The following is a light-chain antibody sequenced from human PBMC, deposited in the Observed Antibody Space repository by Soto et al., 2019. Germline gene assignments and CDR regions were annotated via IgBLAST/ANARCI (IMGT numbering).Light chain of an antibody. J-gene: IGKJ2*01. CDR1: QSVSSN. V-gene: IGKV3-15*01. Sequence: EIVMTQSPATLSVSPGERATLSCRASQSVSSNLAWYQQKPGQAPTLPIYGASARASGIPARFSGSGSGTEFTLTISSLQSEDFAVYYCQHYNNWPFTFGQGTKVDIK. CDR2: GAS. CDR3: QHYNNWPFT.